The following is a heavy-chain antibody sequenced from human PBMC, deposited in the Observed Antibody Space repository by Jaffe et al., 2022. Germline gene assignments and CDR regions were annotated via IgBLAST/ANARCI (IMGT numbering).Heavy chain of an antibody. CDR3: ARDVGGSLDY. V-gene: IGHV3-7*01. CDR1: GFTFSDTW. Sequence: EVQLVESGGGLVQPGGSLRLSCAASGFTFSDTWMAWVRQAPGRGLEWVANIKHDASTKHYVDSVKGRFTISRDNAKNSLYLQMSSLRVEDTALYYCARDVGGSLDYWGQGILVTVSS. J-gene: IGHJ4*02. D-gene: IGHD3-10*01. CDR2: IKHDASTK.